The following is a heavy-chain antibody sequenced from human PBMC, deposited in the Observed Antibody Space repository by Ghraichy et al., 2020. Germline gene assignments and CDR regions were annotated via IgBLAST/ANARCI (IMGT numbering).Heavy chain of an antibody. CDR1: GGSISSYY. D-gene: IGHD2-2*02. J-gene: IGHJ3*02. Sequence: SETLSLTCTVSGGSISSYYWSWIRQPAGKGLEWIGRIYSSGSTSYSPSLKSRVTTSVDTSKNQISLKLSSVTAADTAVYYCARGDIVVVPAAILRAFDIWGQGTMVTVSS. CDR3: ARGDIVVVPAAILRAFDI. V-gene: IGHV4-4*07. CDR2: IYSSGST.